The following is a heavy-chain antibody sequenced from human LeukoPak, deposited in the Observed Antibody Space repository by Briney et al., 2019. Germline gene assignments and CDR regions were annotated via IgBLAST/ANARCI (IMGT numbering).Heavy chain of an antibody. D-gene: IGHD3-22*01. CDR1: GFTFSSYG. CDR3: AKDRGYDSSGYFDY. Sequence: GSLRLSCAASGFTFSSYGMHWVRQAPGKGLEWVAVISYDGSNKYYADSVKGRFTISRDNSKNTLYLKMNSLRAEDTAVYYCAKDRGYDSSGYFDYWGQGTLVTVSS. J-gene: IGHJ4*02. V-gene: IGHV3-30*18. CDR2: ISYDGSNK.